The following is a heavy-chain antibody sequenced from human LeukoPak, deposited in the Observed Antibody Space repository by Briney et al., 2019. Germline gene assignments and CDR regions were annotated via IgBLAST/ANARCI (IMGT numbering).Heavy chain of an antibody. D-gene: IGHD6-13*01. CDR3: AKAGSSSWDAFDY. Sequence: GGSLRLSCAASGFTFSSYGMHWVRQAPGKGLEWVAFIRYDGINKYYADPVKGRFTISRDNSKNTLYLQMNSLRAEATAVHYCAKAGSSSWDAFDYWGQGTLVTVSS. CDR1: GFTFSSYG. CDR2: IRYDGINK. J-gene: IGHJ4*02. V-gene: IGHV3-30*02.